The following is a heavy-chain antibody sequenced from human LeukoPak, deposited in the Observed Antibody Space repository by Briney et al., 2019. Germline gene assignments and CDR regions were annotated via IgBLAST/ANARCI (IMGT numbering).Heavy chain of an antibody. J-gene: IGHJ6*02. D-gene: IGHD6-13*01. CDR1: GYMFTNYG. Sequence: ASVKVSCKASGYMFTNYGISWVRQAPGQGLEWMGWISAHNGDADYAQKFQGRVTMTTDTSTSTAYVELKSLRSDDTAVYYCAREDRYSSTLGDYYYGMDVWGQGTTVTVSS. V-gene: IGHV1-18*01. CDR3: AREDRYSSTLGDYYYGMDV. CDR2: ISAHNGDA.